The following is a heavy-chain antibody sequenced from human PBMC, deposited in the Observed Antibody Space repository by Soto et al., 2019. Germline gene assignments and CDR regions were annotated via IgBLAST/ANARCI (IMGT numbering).Heavy chain of an antibody. J-gene: IGHJ3*01. CDR3: ARVVLTITRGAFDA. CDR1: GGSISSSHW. Sequence: QVQLQESGPGLVKPSGTLSLTCAVSGGSISSSHWWTWVRQSPGKGLDYIGEISHRGTSNSNPSLMSRVTLSVDKSKNLFSLTLTSVTAADTAVYYCARVVLTITRGAFDAWGQGTLVIVSS. V-gene: IGHV4-4*02. D-gene: IGHD3-9*01. CDR2: ISHRGTS.